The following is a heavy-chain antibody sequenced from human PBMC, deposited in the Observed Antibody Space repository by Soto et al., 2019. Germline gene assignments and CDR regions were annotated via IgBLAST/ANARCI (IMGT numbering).Heavy chain of an antibody. Sequence: ASVKVSCKASGYTFTGYYMHWVRQAPGQGLEWMGWINPNSGGTNYAQKFQGWVTMTRDTSISTAYMELSRLRSDDTAVYYCARGSVSSWVNYYYYYGMDVWGQGTTVTVSS. CDR1: GYTFTGYY. J-gene: IGHJ6*02. D-gene: IGHD6-13*01. V-gene: IGHV1-2*04. CDR2: INPNSGGT. CDR3: ARGSVSSWVNYYYYYGMDV.